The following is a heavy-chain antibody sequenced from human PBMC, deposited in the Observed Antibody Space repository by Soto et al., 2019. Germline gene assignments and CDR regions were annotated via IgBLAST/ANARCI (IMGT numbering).Heavy chain of an antibody. V-gene: IGHV1-3*01. J-gene: IGHJ5*02. CDR1: GYPFTNYG. D-gene: IGHD2-2*01. CDR2: IHAGEGKT. CDR3: ARVIPGVEAWFDP. Sequence: QVQLVQSGDEVRKPGASVKVSCKASGYPFTNYGIHWVRQAPGQGLEWMGWIHAGEGKTRYAQKFQGRVTITSDQSANTAYMDLRSLTSDDTAVYYCARVIPGVEAWFDPWGQGTLVTVSS.